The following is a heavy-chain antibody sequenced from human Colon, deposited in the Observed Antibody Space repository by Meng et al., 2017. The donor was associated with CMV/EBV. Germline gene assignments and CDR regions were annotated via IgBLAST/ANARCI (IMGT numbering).Heavy chain of an antibody. CDR3: AREGYPGGSEFGP. CDR2: IYFRGST. Sequence: GSLRLSCTVSGFSFSTSTYYWAWIRQPPGRGLEWIGSIYFRGSTYYNPSLKSRVAMSLDTSKSQFSLNLTSTTAADTAMYYCAREGYPGGSEFGPWGQGILVTVSS. D-gene: IGHD2-15*01. V-gene: IGHV4-39*07. J-gene: IGHJ5*02. CDR1: GFSFSTSTYY.